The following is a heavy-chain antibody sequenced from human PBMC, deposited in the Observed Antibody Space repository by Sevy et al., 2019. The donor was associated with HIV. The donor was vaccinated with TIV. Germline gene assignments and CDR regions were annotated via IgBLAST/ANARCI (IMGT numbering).Heavy chain of an antibody. CDR3: VRGRDYGNFDF. CDR2: IWYDGTNK. V-gene: IGHV3-33*01. D-gene: IGHD4-17*01. Sequence: GGSLRLSCAASGFNFSIYGMHWVRQAPGKGLEWVALIWYDGTNKYYRDSVKGPFTISRDNSKNTLFLQMNSLRAEDTALYYCVRGRDYGNFDFWGQGTLVTVSS. CDR1: GFNFSIYG. J-gene: IGHJ4*02.